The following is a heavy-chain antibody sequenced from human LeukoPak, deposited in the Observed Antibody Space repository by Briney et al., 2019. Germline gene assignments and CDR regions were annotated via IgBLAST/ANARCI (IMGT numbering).Heavy chain of an antibody. J-gene: IGHJ4*02. Sequence: SETLSLTXTVSGGSISNYYWSWIRQAPGKALEWLGNIYKTGSTNYNPSLKSRLTISVDTSKNQFSLKLNFVTPADTAVYYCARETGSGYYYDPSSEYYFDHWGQGTLVTVSS. CDR1: GGSISNYY. CDR2: IYKTGST. D-gene: IGHD3-22*01. V-gene: IGHV4-59*01. CDR3: ARETGSGYYYDPSSEYYFDH.